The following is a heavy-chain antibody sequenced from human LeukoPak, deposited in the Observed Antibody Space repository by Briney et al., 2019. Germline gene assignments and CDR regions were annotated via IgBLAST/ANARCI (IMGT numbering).Heavy chain of an antibody. J-gene: IGHJ4*02. V-gene: IGHV3-48*04. CDR3: ARGLEVFDY. CDR1: GFTFSSYW. CDR2: ISSSGSTI. Sequence: SGGSLRLSCVASGFTFSSYWMSWVRQAPGKGLEWVSYISSSGSTIYYADSVKGRFTISRDNAKNSLYLQMNSLRAEDTAVYYCARGLEVFDYWGQGTLVTVSS.